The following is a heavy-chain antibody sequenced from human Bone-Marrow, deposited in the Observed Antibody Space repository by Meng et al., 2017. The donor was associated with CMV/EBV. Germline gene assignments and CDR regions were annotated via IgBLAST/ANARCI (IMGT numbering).Heavy chain of an antibody. CDR1: GFTFSSYS. CDR3: ARVRHFDWLSYY. D-gene: IGHD3-9*01. V-gene: IGHV3-21*01. CDR2: ISSTSTYI. J-gene: IGHJ4*02. Sequence: CAASGFTFSSYSMNWVRQAPGKGLEWVSSISSTSTYIYYADSVKGRFTISRDNAKNSLYLQMNSLRAEDTAMYFCARVRHFDWLSYYWGQGTLVTVSS.